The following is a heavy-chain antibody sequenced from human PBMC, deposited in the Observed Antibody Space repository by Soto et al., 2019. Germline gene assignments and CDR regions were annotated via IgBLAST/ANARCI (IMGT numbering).Heavy chain of an antibody. D-gene: IGHD6-13*01. CDR2: IHHSGST. J-gene: IGHJ4*02. Sequence: QVQLQESGPGLVKPSGTLSLTCAVSGGSISSSNWWSWVRQPPGKGLEWIGEIHHSGSTNYNPSRKSRVTISVDKSKNQFSLKLSSVTAADRAVYYCARAAMGGSSWPFDYWGQGTLVTVSS. CDR1: GGSISSSNW. CDR3: ARAAMGGSSWPFDY. V-gene: IGHV4-4*02.